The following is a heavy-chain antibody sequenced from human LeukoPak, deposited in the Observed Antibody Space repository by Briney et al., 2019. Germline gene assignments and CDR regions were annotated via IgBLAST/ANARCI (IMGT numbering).Heavy chain of an antibody. J-gene: IGHJ5*02. CDR1: GYTFTGYY. CDR3: ARGGGSYYSGSGWFDP. V-gene: IGHV1-2*02. Sequence: ASVTVSCKASGYTFTGYYMHWVRQAPGQGLEWMGWINPNSGGTNYAQKFQGRVTMTRDTSISTAYMELSRLRSDDTAVYYCARGGGSYYSGSGWFDPWGQGTLVTVSS. CDR2: INPNSGGT. D-gene: IGHD1-26*01.